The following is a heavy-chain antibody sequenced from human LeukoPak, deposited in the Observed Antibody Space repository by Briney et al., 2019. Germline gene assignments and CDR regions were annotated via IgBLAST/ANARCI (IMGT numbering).Heavy chain of an antibody. D-gene: IGHD3-22*01. CDR3: ARGPSRRHYYDSSGYQDY. Sequence: ASVKVSCKASGYTFTSYAMHWVRQAPGQRLEWMGWINAGNGNTKYSQKFQGRVTITRDTSASTAYMELSSLRSEDTAVYYCARGPSRRHYYDSSGYQDYWGQGTLVTVSS. CDR1: GYTFTSYA. V-gene: IGHV1-3*01. CDR2: INAGNGNT. J-gene: IGHJ4*02.